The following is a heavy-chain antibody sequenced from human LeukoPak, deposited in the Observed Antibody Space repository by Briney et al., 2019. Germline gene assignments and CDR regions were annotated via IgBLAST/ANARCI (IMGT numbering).Heavy chain of an antibody. Sequence: SETLSLTCTVSGGSISSYYWSWFRQPPGKGLEWIGYIYYSGSTNYNPSLKSRVTISVDTSRNQFSLKLSSVTAADTAVHYCARGLPGYSNGDDAFDIWGQGTMVTVSS. CDR3: ARGLPGYSNGDDAFDI. D-gene: IGHD6-19*01. CDR1: GGSISSYY. J-gene: IGHJ3*02. CDR2: IYYSGST. V-gene: IGHV4-59*01.